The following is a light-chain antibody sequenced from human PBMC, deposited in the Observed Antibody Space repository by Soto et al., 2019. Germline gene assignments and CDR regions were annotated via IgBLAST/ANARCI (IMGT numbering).Light chain of an antibody. CDR1: EIINSGY. V-gene: IGKV3-20*01. J-gene: IGKJ2*01. Sequence: ENLLTQSPDTLSLSAGERATLFCRASEIINSGYLAWYQQKPGRAPRLLIYGASKRATGIPDRFSGSESGTDFTLTINSLEPEDSAVYYCQQYGSSVRTFGQGTKLEIK. CDR3: QQYGSSVRT. CDR2: GAS.